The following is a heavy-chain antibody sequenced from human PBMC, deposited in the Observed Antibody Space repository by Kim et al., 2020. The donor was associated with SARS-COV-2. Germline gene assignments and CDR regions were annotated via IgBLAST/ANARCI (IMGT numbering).Heavy chain of an antibody. CDR3: ARAGDYDISGYYGFFHH. Sequence: GGSLRLSCVASGFTFSTSPMGWVRQAPGEGLEWVSRISWDGTRTYYADSMKGRVTMSSDKSKNTVYLHMNSLRVEDTAVYYCARAGDYDISGYYGFFHHWGQGALVTVSS. J-gene: IGHJ1*01. V-gene: IGHV3-23*01. CDR2: ISWDGTRT. CDR1: GFTFSTSP. D-gene: IGHD3-22*01.